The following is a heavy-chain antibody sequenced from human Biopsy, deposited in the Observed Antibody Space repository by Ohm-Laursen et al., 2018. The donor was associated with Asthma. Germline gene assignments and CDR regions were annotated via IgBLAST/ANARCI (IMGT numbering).Heavy chain of an antibody. J-gene: IGHJ4*02. D-gene: IGHD3-22*01. CDR3: ARIPRRSGSYFVDY. Sequence: SDTLSLTWPVSGASIKTDDHYWSWLRQPPGKGLEWFGFIHYSGTSYFNPSLKSRVSFSRDTSKNQFSLRLSSVTAADTAMYYCARIPRRSGSYFVDYWGQGTLVTVSS. CDR1: GASIKTDDHY. V-gene: IGHV4-30-4*02. CDR2: IHYSGTS.